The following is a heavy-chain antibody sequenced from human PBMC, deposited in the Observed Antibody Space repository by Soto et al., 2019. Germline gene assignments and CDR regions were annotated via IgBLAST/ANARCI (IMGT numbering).Heavy chain of an antibody. V-gene: IGHV3-33*01. CDR1: GFAFHGYA. CDR2: IWYDGSNT. D-gene: IGHD4-17*01. J-gene: IGHJ4*02. Sequence: QVQLVESGGGVVQPGRSLRLSCAASGFAFHGYAMHWVRQAPGKGLEWVAIIWYDGSNTYYGDSVKGRFTISRDNSKNTVYLQMISLRVEDTAVYYCARDLKTRHCDYWGQGSLVTVSS. CDR3: ARDLKTRHCDY.